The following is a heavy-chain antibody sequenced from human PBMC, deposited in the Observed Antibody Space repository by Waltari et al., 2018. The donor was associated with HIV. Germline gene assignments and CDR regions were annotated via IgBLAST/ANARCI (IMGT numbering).Heavy chain of an antibody. CDR2: INVGNYNT. Sequence: QVQLVQSGAVVKKPGASVRISCEPSGYTFISYALHWVRQAPGQRAKWMGWINVGNYNTKYSQKFQDRVTITGDTSASTGYLDLSSLTSEDTAVYFCAREYDFWSGGYHYYGMDVWGQGTTVTVSS. J-gene: IGHJ6*02. CDR3: AREYDFWSGGYHYYGMDV. V-gene: IGHV1-3*01. D-gene: IGHD3-3*01. CDR1: GYTFISYA.